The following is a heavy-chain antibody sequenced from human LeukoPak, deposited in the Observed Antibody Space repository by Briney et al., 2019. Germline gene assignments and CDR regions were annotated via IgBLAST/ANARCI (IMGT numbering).Heavy chain of an antibody. CDR3: ARIYGSGSYFEY. Sequence: SETLSLTCTVSGGSISSHYWSWVRQPPGKGLEWIGYIYYTGSTNYNPSLKSRVTISVDKSRNQFALKLTSVTAADTAVYYCARIYGSGSYFEYWGQGALVTVSS. CDR1: GGSISSHY. D-gene: IGHD3-10*01. V-gene: IGHV4-59*11. CDR2: IYYTGST. J-gene: IGHJ4*02.